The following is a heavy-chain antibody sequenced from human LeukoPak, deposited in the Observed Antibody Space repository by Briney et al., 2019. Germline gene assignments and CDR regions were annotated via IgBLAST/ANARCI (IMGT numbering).Heavy chain of an antibody. CDR1: GFTFSNAW. Sequence: KPGGSLRLSCAASGFTFSNAWMSWVRQAPGKGLECISYISSSSNMIYYADSVKGRFTISRDNAKNSLYLQMNSLRAEDTAVYYCARAYYDSSGPYYYGMDVWGQGTTVTVSS. CDR3: ARAYYDSSGPYYYGMDV. J-gene: IGHJ6*02. CDR2: ISSSSNMI. V-gene: IGHV3-21*05. D-gene: IGHD3-22*01.